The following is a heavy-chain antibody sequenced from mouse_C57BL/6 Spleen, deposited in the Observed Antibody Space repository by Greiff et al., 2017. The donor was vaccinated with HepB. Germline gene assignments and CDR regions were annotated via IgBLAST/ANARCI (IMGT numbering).Heavy chain of an antibody. V-gene: IGHV1-52*01. Sequence: QVQLKESGAELVRPGSSVKLSCKASGYTFTSYWMHWVKQRPIQGLEWIGNIDPSDSETHYNQKFKDKATLTVDKSSSTAYMQLSSLTSEDSAVYYCARWGSTMVTGGNYYAMDYWGQGTSVTVSS. D-gene: IGHD2-2*01. CDR2: IDPSDSET. CDR1: GYTFTSYW. CDR3: ARWGSTMVTGGNYYAMDY. J-gene: IGHJ4*01.